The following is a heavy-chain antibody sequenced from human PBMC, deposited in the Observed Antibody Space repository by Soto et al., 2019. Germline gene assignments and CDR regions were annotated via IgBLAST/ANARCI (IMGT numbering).Heavy chain of an antibody. CDR1: GGSFSGYY. CDR3: ARVRHINAFDI. D-gene: IGHD1-20*01. J-gene: IGHJ3*02. Sequence: ASETLSLPCAVYGGSFSGYYWSWVRQPPGKGLEWIGEIKHSGSTNYNPSLQSRGTLSVDTSKKQFSLKLSSLTAADTAVYYCARVRHINAFDIWGQGTMVTVSS. V-gene: IGHV4-34*01. CDR2: IKHSGST.